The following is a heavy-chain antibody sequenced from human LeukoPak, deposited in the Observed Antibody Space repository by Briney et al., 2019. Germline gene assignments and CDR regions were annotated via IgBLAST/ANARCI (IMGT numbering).Heavy chain of an antibody. CDR2: IYYSGST. J-gene: IGHJ5*02. CDR3: ARLGGIAAHPGDP. CDR1: GGSISSGDYY. Sequence: SQTLSLTCTVSGGSISSGDYYWSWIRQPPGKGLEWIGYIYYSGSTYYNPSLKSRVTISVDTSKNQFSLKLSSVTAADTAVYYCARLGGIAAHPGDPWGQGTLVTVSS. D-gene: IGHD6-13*01. V-gene: IGHV4-30-4*01.